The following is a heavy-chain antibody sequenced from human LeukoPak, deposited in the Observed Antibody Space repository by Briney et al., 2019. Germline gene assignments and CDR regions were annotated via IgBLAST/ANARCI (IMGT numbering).Heavy chain of an antibody. J-gene: IGHJ4*02. CDR2: FYNSGTT. D-gene: IGHD6-19*01. CDR1: DSSITSDFY. CDR3: AGGRQWLAFDS. Sequence: PSETLSLTCTVSDSSITSDFYWGWLRQPPGKGLEWIGSFYNSGTTNYNPSLKRRVTISVDTSKNQFSLKLSSVTAADTAVYYCAGGRQWLAFDSWGQGTLVIVSS. V-gene: IGHV4-38-2*02.